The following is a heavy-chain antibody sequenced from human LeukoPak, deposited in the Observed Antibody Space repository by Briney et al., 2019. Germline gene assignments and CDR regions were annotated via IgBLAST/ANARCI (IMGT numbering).Heavy chain of an antibody. V-gene: IGHV4-39*01. Sequence: SETLSLTCTVSRGSISSSSYYWGWIRQPPGKGLEWIGSIYYSGSTYYNPSLKSRATISVDTSKNQFSLKLSSVTAADTAVYYCATLSYSYYYLDVWGKGTTVTVS. CDR2: IYYSGST. J-gene: IGHJ6*03. CDR3: ATLSYSYYYLDV. CDR1: RGSISSSSYY.